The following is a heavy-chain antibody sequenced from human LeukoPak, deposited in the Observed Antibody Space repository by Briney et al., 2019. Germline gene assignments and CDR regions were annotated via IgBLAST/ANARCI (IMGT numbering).Heavy chain of an antibody. Sequence: PSETLSLTCAVYGGSFSGYYWSWIRQPPGKGLEWIGEINHSGSTNYNPSLKSRVTMSLDTSKNQFSLKLRSVTAADTAVYYCARGVISTDAFDVWGQGTMVTVSS. J-gene: IGHJ3*01. CDR1: GGSFSGYY. CDR2: INHSGST. V-gene: IGHV4-34*01. CDR3: ARGVISTDAFDV. D-gene: IGHD3-3*02.